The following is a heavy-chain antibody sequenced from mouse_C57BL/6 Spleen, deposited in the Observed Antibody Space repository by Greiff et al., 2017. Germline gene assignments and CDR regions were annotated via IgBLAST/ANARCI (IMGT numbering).Heavy chain of an antibody. CDR2: IYPGSGST. Sequence: QVQLQQPGAELVKPGASVKMSCKASGYTFTSYWITWVKQRPGQGLEWIGDIYPGSGSTNYNEKFKSKATLTVDTSSSTAYMQLSSLTSEDSAVYYCARKGGRSWYFDVWGTGTTVTVSS. V-gene: IGHV1-55*01. J-gene: IGHJ1*03. CDR1: GYTFTSYW. D-gene: IGHD1-1*01. CDR3: ARKGGRSWYFDV.